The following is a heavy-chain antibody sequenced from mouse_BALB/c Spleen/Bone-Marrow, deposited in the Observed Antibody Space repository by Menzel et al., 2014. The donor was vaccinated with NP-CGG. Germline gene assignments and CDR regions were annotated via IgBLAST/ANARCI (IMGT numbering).Heavy chain of an antibody. V-gene: IGHV1-31*01. J-gene: IGHJ1*01. CDR3: ESRGEYFDV. CDR2: IYPYNGVS. CDR1: GYSFTGYY. Sequence: EVQLQQSGPELVKPGASVKISCKASGYSFTGYYMHWVKQSHGYSLDWIGYIYPYNGVSSYNQKFKGKATLTVDKSSSTAYMELRSLTSDDSAVYYCESRGEYFDVWGAGTTVTVPS.